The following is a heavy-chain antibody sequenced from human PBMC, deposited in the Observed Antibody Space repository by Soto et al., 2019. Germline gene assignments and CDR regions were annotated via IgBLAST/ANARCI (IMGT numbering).Heavy chain of an antibody. CDR2: IYHSGST. CDR1: GGSISSGGYS. V-gene: IGHV4-30-2*01. Sequence: SETLSLTCAVSGGSISSGGYSWSWIRQPPGKGLEWIGYIYHSGSTYYNPSLKSRVTISVDRSKNQFSLKLSSVTAADTAVYYCARGYCSGGSCFSWFDPWGQG. D-gene: IGHD2-15*01. CDR3: ARGYCSGGSCFSWFDP. J-gene: IGHJ5*02.